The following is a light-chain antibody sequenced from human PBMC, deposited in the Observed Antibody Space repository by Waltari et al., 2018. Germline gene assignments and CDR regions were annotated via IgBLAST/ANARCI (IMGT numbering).Light chain of an antibody. J-gene: IGKJ1*01. CDR1: QSVSRT. Sequence: IVLTQSPGTLSLSPGERATLSCRASQSVSRTLAWYQQKPGQAPRLLIYGASPRAAGIPDRFSGSGSGTDFRLTISRLEPEDFAVYYCQHYVRLPMTFGQGTKVEIK. V-gene: IGKV3-20*01. CDR3: QHYVRLPMT. CDR2: GAS.